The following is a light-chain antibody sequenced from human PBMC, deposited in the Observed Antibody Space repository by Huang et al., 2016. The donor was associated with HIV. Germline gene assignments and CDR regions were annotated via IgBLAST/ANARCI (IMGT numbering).Light chain of an antibody. V-gene: IGKV2-28*01. CDR3: MQALQTPLT. CDR2: LGS. Sequence: DIVMTQSPLSLPVTPGEPASISCRSSQSLLHSNGYNYWDWYLQKTGQSPQLLIYLGSNRGSGVPDRFSGRGSGTDFTLKISRVEAGDVGVYYCMQALQTPLTFGGGTKVEIK. CDR1: QSLLHSNGYNY. J-gene: IGKJ4*01.